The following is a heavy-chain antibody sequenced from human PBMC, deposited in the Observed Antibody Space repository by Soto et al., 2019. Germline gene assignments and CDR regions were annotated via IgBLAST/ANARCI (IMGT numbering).Heavy chain of an antibody. CDR2: ISSSSSYI. Sequence: GESLKISCAASGFTFSSYSMNWVRQAPGKGLEWVSSISSSSSYIYYADSVKGRFTISRDNAKNSLYLQMNSLRAEDTAVYYCARDTFRWLGPNDAFDIWGQGTMVTVSS. D-gene: IGHD3-22*01. CDR3: ARDTFRWLGPNDAFDI. CDR1: GFTFSSYS. J-gene: IGHJ3*02. V-gene: IGHV3-21*01.